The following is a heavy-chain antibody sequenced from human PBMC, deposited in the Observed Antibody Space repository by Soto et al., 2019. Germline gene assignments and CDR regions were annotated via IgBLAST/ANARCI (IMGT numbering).Heavy chain of an antibody. CDR2: IVVGSGNT. CDR1: GFTFTSSA. D-gene: IGHD5-12*01. CDR3: AADHRGSGYAFWYSGMDV. Sequence: RASVKVSCKASGFTFTSSAVQWVRQARGQRLEWIGWIVVGSGNTNYAQKFRERVTITRDMSTSTAYMELSSLRSEDTAVYYCAADHRGSGYAFWYSGMDVWGQGTTVTVSS. J-gene: IGHJ6*02. V-gene: IGHV1-58*01.